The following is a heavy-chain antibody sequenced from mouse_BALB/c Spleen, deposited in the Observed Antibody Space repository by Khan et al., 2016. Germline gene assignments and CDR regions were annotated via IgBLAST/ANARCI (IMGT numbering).Heavy chain of an antibody. D-gene: IGHD1-2*01. J-gene: IGHJ1*01. CDR1: GYSITSDYA. Sequence: EVQLQESGPGLVKPSQSLSLTCTVTGYSITSDYAWNWIRQFPANKLEWMGYIRYSGSTTYNPSLKSRISITRDTSKNQFFLQLYSVTTEDTATYYCTRSPTATRYFDVWGAGTTVTVSS. CDR3: TRSPTATRYFDV. V-gene: IGHV3-2*02. CDR2: IRYSGST.